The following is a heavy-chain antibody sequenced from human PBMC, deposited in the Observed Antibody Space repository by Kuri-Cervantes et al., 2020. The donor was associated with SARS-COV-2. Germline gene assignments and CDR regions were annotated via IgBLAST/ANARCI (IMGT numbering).Heavy chain of an antibody. CDR3: ARLLPIVATTNYFDY. CDR1: GFTFSSYA. Sequence: GESLKISCAASGFTFSSYAMHWVRQAPGKGLEWVAVISYDGSNKYYADSVKCRFTISRANSKNTLYLQMNRLRAEDTAVYYCARLLPIVATTNYFDYWGQGTLVTVSS. V-gene: IGHV3-30-3*01. J-gene: IGHJ4*02. D-gene: IGHD5-12*01. CDR2: ISYDGSNK.